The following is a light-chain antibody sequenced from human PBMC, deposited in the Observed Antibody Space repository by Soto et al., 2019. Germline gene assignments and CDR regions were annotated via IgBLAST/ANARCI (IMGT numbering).Light chain of an antibody. V-gene: IGKV3-20*01. CDR3: QQYGMSPLT. CDR1: QSVNSNY. J-gene: IGKJ2*01. Sequence: EIVLTQSPGPLSLSPGERATLSCRASQSVNSNYLAWYQQKPGQAPRLLIYGASRRAPGIAASFSGSGSGTDFVLTISRLEPEDFAVYYCQQYGMSPLTFGQGTKVEIK. CDR2: GAS.